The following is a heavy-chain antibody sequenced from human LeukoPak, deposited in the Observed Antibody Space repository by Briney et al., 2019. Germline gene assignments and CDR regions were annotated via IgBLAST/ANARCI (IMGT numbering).Heavy chain of an antibody. CDR2: IYTSGST. J-gene: IGHJ3*02. Sequence: SETLSLTCTVSGGSISSGSYYWSWIRQPAGKGLEWIGRIYTSGSTNYNPSLKSRVTISVDTSKNQFSLKLSSVTAADTAVYYCARDHYGGNVRRGDAFDIWGQGTMVTVSS. CDR1: GGSISSGSYY. CDR3: ARDHYGGNVRRGDAFDI. V-gene: IGHV4-61*02. D-gene: IGHD4-23*01.